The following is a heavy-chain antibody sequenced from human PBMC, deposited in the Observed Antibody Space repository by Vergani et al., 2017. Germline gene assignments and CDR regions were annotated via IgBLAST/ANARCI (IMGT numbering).Heavy chain of an antibody. CDR2: ISSSSSTI. V-gene: IGHV3-48*04. Sequence: EVQLVESGGGLVQPEGSLRLSCAASGFTFSSYSMNWVRQAPGKGLEWVSYISSSSSTIYYADSVKGRFTISRDNAKNSLYLQMNSLRAEDTAVYYCARVGITMIVVDFDYWGQGTRVTVSS. J-gene: IGHJ4*02. CDR1: GFTFSSYS. CDR3: ARVGITMIVVDFDY. D-gene: IGHD3-22*01.